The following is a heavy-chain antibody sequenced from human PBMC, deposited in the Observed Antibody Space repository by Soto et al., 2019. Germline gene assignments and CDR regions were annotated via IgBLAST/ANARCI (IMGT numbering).Heavy chain of an antibody. V-gene: IGHV1-69*01. CDR2: IIPIYGTT. Sequence: QVQLVQSGAELKNHGSSVKVSCKTSGGTFSNDAISWVRQAPGQGLEWMGGIIPIYGTTHYAQKLQDRLKLTADESTGTAYMELSSLRSDDTGVYYCARDGMGTIVGGMDVWGQGTTVTVSS. CDR1: GGTFSNDA. CDR3: ARDGMGTIVGGMDV. D-gene: IGHD7-27*01. J-gene: IGHJ6*02.